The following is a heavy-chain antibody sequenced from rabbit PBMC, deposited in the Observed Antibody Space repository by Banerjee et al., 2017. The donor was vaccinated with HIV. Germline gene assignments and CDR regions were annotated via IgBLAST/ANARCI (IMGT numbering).Heavy chain of an antibody. D-gene: IGHD8-1*01. Sequence: QEQLVESGGGLVKPGASLTPTCTASGFDFSSYYMCWVRQAPGKGPEWIACIYAGSSDSTYYASWARGRFTISKTSSTTVTLQMTSLTAADTATYFCARGYAGNSDFTPYFNLWGSGTLVTVS. V-gene: IGHV1S45*01. CDR3: ARGYAGNSDFTPYFNL. CDR2: IYAGSSDST. CDR1: GFDFSSYY. J-gene: IGHJ4*01.